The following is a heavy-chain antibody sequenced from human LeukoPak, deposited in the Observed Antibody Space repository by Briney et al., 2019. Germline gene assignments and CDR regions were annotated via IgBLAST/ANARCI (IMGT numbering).Heavy chain of an antibody. V-gene: IGHV4-59*12. CDR3: ARDRGYSYAFDY. J-gene: IGHJ4*02. D-gene: IGHD5-18*01. Sequence: PSETLSLTCTVSGGSISGYYWSWIRQPPGKGLEWIAYIYYSGSTNYNPSLKSRVTISVDTSKNQFSLKLSSVTAADTAVYYCARDRGYSYAFDYWGQGTLVTVSS. CDR1: GGSISGYY. CDR2: IYYSGST.